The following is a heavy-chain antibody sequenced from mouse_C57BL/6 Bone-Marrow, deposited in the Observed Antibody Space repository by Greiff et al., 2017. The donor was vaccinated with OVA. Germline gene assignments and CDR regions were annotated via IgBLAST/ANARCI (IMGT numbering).Heavy chain of an antibody. Sequence: EVQLQQSVAELVRPGASVKLSCTASGFNIKNTYMHWVKQRPEQGLEWIGRIDPANGNTKYAPKFQGQATITADTSSNTAYLQLSSLTSEDTAIYYCARMSFYGSSHYAMDYWGQGTSVTVSS. CDR1: GFNIKNTY. CDR3: ARMSFYGSSHYAMDY. CDR2: IDPANGNT. J-gene: IGHJ4*01. V-gene: IGHV14-3*01. D-gene: IGHD1-1*01.